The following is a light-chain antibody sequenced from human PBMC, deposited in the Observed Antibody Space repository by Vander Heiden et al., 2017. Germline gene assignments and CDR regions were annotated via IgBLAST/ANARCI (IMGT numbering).Light chain of an antibody. CDR3: YRKRSSPT. CDR1: ESVSSSY. Sequence: TLFTPAPGTQSLSPGERATPSCRGSESVSSSYLAWYQQNPGKAPRPLIYGASSRDTGTPESFSGSGSGKNFPLNFTGLGPKDLEVNNGYRKRSSPTFGRGTRLEIK. J-gene: IGKJ5*01. CDR2: GAS. V-gene: IGKV3-20*01.